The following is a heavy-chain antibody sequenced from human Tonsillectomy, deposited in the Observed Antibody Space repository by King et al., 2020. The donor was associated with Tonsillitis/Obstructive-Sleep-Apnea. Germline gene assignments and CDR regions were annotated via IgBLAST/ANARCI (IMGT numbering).Heavy chain of an antibody. J-gene: IGHJ4*02. CDR2: ISVCGGSK. D-gene: IGHD3-10*01. CDR1: GITFSRYA. V-gene: IGHV3-23*04. Sequence: VQLVESGGGLVQPGGSLRLSCAASGITFSRYAMSWVRQAPGKGLEWVSTISVCGGSKYYADSVKGRFTISRDNSKNTLYLQMNSLRAEDTAVYYCAKAMVQGIIITIFDYWGQVTLVTVSS. CDR3: AKAMVQGIIITIFDY.